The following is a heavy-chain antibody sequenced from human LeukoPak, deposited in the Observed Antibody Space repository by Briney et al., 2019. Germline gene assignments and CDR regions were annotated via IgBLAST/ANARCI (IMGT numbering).Heavy chain of an antibody. CDR1: AFSLNAYN. D-gene: IGHD1-26*01. CDR3: VRDRGTYRPIDY. J-gene: IGHJ4*02. Sequence: GGSLRLSCAASAFSLNAYNMNWLRQAPGKGLEWVSSISYTGTYIYYADSVKGRFTISRDNAQNSLYLQMNSLRAEDTAIYYCVRDRGTYRPIDYWGQGTLVTVSP. V-gene: IGHV3-21*04. CDR2: ISYTGTYI.